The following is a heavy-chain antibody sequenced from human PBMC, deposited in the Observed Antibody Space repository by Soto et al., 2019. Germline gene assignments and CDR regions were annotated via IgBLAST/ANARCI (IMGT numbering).Heavy chain of an antibody. V-gene: IGHV4-59*01. Sequence: PSETLSLTCTVSGGSISSYYWSWIRQPPGKGLEWIGYIYYSGSTNYNPSLKSRVTISVDTSKNQFSLKLSSVTAADTAVYYCARDFTDAFDIWGQGTMVPVSS. CDR2: IYYSGST. CDR3: ARDFTDAFDI. CDR1: GGSISSYY. J-gene: IGHJ3*02.